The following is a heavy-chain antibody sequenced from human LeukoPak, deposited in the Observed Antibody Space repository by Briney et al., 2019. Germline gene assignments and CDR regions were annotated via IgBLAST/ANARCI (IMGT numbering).Heavy chain of an antibody. V-gene: IGHV4-59*08. CDR1: SGSIGSYY. Sequence: TSETLSLTCIVSSGSIGSYYWSWIRQSPGKELEWIGYINHSGTTNYNPSLKSRVTISIDTSESYFSLKLTSVTAADVAVYYCVGAKKWLSFDMWGQGTMVSVSS. CDR2: INHSGTT. CDR3: VGAKKWLSFDM. J-gene: IGHJ3*02. D-gene: IGHD3-22*01.